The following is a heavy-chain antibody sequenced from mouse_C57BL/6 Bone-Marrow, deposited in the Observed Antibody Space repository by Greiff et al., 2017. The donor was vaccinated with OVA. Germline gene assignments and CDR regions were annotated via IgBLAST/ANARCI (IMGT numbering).Heavy chain of an antibody. Sequence: VQLQQSGPVLVKPGASVKMSCKASGYTFTDYYMNWVKQSHGKSLEWIGVINPYNGGTSYNQKFKGKATLTVDKSSSTAYMELNSLTSEDSAVYYCATAYYLAHYYAMDYWGQGTSVTVSS. CDR2: INPYNGGT. V-gene: IGHV1-19*01. D-gene: IGHD2-10*01. CDR3: ATAYYLAHYYAMDY. J-gene: IGHJ4*01. CDR1: GYTFTDYY.